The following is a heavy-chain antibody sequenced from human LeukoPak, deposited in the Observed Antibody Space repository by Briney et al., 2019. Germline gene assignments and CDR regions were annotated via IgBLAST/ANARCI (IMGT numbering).Heavy chain of an antibody. CDR2: IYYTGST. V-gene: IGHV4-61*01. D-gene: IGHD5-12*01. J-gene: IGHJ4*02. CDR1: GGSVSSDSYF. CDR3: ARGKWLRSGNGYDVDY. Sequence: SETLSLTCTVSGGSVSSDSYFWTWIRQSPGKGLEWIGYIYYTGSTNYNPPLRSRVTISIDTSKNQFSLKLRSVTTADTAVYFCARGKWLRSGNGYDVDYWGQGTLVTVSS.